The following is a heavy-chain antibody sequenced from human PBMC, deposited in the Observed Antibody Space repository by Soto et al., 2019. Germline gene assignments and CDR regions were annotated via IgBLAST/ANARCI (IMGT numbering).Heavy chain of an antibody. J-gene: IGHJ4*02. CDR1: GGSISSSSYY. CDR2: IYYSRST. CDR3: ARTGRQWLSSFDY. V-gene: IGHV4-39*01. D-gene: IGHD3-22*01. Sequence: TLSLTCTVSGGSISSSSYYWGWIRQPPGKGLEWIGSIYYSRSTYYNPSLKSRVTISVDTSKNQFSLKLSSVTAADTAVYYCARTGRQWLSSFDYWGQGTLVTVSA.